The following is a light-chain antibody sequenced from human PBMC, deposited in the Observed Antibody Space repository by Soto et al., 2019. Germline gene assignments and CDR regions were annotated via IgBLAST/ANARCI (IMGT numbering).Light chain of an antibody. CDR2: EVS. J-gene: IGLJ3*02. CDR1: SSDVGGYNY. CDR3: SSYSGSSNWV. V-gene: IGLV2-8*01. Sequence: QSALTQPPSASGSPGQSVAISCTGTSSDVGGYNYVSWYQHHPGKAPKLMIYEVSRRPSGVSDRFSGSKSGNTASLTVSGLQAEDAADYYCSSYSGSSNWVFGGGTKLTVL.